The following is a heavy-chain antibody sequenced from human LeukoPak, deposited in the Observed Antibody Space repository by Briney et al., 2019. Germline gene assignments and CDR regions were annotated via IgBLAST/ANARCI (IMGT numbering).Heavy chain of an antibody. Sequence: PGGSLRLSCAASGFTFRSYGMSWVRQAPGKGLEWVSFISSGGNTDHSDSVKGRFTISRDNSKNTLYLQMNSLRAEDTAIYYCARRAGEYSHPYDYWGQGTLVTVSS. J-gene: IGHJ4*02. V-gene: IGHV3-53*01. CDR2: ISSGGNT. D-gene: IGHD2-15*01. CDR1: GFTFRSYG. CDR3: ARRAGEYSHPYDY.